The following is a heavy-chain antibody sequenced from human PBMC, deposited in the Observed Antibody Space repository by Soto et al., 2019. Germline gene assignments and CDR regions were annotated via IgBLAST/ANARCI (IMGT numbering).Heavy chain of an antibody. CDR3: ARDWGYSGYLPYYFDY. J-gene: IGHJ4*02. V-gene: IGHV3-7*01. D-gene: IGHD5-12*01. CDR2: IKQDGSEK. Sequence: PGGSLRLSCAASGFTFSSYWMSWVRQAPGKGLEWVANIKQDGSEKYYVDSVKGRFTISRDNAKNSLYLQMNSLRAEDTAVYYCARDWGYSGYLPYYFDYWGQGTLVTVSS. CDR1: GFTFSSYW.